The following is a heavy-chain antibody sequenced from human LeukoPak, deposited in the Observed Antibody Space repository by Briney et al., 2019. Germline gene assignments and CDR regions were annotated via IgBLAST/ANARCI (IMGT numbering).Heavy chain of an antibody. CDR3: ARVEASGYDYGAFDY. Sequence: GGSLRLSCAASGFTFDDYAMHWVRQAPGKGLEWVSGISWNSGSIGYADSVKGRFTISRDNAKNSLYLQMNSLRAEDTAVYYCARVEASGYDYGAFDYWGQGTLVTVSS. J-gene: IGHJ4*02. D-gene: IGHD5-12*01. CDR2: ISWNSGSI. V-gene: IGHV3-9*01. CDR1: GFTFDDYA.